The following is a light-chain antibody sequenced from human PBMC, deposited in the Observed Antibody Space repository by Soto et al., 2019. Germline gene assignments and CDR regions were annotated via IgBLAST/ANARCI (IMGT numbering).Light chain of an antibody. Sequence: EIVLTQSPATLSLSAGERATLSCRASQNIGTYLDWYQQKPGQSPRLLIFDASSRATGTPARFSGSGSGTDFTLTISRLEPEDFAVYYCQQYGSSPMTFGQGTRLEIK. CDR2: DAS. V-gene: IGKV3-20*01. CDR3: QQYGSSPMT. CDR1: QNIGTY. J-gene: IGKJ5*01.